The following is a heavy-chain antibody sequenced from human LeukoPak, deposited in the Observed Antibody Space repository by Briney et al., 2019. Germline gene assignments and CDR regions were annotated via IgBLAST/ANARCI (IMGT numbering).Heavy chain of an antibody. J-gene: IGHJ4*02. D-gene: IGHD3-22*01. Sequence: GGSLRLSCAASGVTFSSYGMSWVRQAPGKGLEGVSAISGSGGSTYYADSVKGRFTISRDNSKNTLYLQMNSLRAEDTAVYYCAKYYYDSSGPTKYWGQGTLVTVSS. CDR3: AKYYYDSSGPTKY. V-gene: IGHV3-23*01. CDR1: GVTFSSYG. CDR2: ISGSGGST.